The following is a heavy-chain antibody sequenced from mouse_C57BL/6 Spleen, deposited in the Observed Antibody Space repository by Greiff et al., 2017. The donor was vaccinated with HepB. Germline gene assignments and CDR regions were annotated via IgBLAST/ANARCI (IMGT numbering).Heavy chain of an antibody. D-gene: IGHD1-1*01. CDR3: ARGYYGSSYRYYFDY. CDR1: GFNIKNTY. J-gene: IGHJ2*01. CDR2: IDPANGNT. V-gene: IGHV14-3*01. Sequence: VQLKESVAELVRPGASVKLSCTASGFNIKNTYMHWVKQRPEQGLEWIGRIDPANGNTKYAPKFQGKATITADTSSNTAYLQLSSLTSEDTAIYYCARGYYGSSYRYYFDYWGQGTTLTVSS.